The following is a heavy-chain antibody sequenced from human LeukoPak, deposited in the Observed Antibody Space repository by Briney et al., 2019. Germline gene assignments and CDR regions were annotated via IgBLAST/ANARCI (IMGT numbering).Heavy chain of an antibody. CDR1: GGTFSSYA. Sequence: SVKVSCKASGGTFSSYATSWVRQAPGQGLEWMGGIIPIFGTANYAQKFQGRVTITADESTSTAYMELSSLRSEDTAVYYCARLYCSSTSCYIAEYFDLWGRGTLVTVSS. CDR2: IIPIFGTA. D-gene: IGHD2-2*02. V-gene: IGHV1-69*01. CDR3: ARLYCSSTSCYIAEYFDL. J-gene: IGHJ2*01.